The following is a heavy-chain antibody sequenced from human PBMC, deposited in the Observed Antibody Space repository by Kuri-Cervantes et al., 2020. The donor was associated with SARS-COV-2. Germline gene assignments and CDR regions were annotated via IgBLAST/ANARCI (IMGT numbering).Heavy chain of an antibody. CDR3: AKLALWTGDHNGKFDS. J-gene: IGHJ4*02. CDR2: ISSSSSYI. V-gene: IGHV3-21*01. CDR1: GFTFSSYS. Sequence: GESLKISCAASGFTFSSYSMNWVRQAPGKGLEWVSSISSSSSYIYYADSVKGRFTISRDNAKNSLYLQMNSLRADDTAVYYCAKLALWTGDHNGKFDSWGQGTLVTVSS. D-gene: IGHD5-18*01.